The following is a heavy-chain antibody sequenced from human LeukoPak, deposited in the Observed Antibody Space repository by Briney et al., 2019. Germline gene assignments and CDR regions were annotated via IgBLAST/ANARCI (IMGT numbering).Heavy chain of an antibody. V-gene: IGHV3-30-3*01. D-gene: IGHD6-19*01. CDR1: GFTFSDFP. Sequence: PGGSLRLSCAASGFTFSDFPMHWVRQAPGKGLEWVAVISYDGSNKYYADSLRGRFTISRDNSKNAVYLQMNSLRAEDTAVYYCARDRPWLDFDYWGQGTLVTVSS. CDR3: ARDRPWLDFDY. J-gene: IGHJ4*02. CDR2: ISYDGSNK.